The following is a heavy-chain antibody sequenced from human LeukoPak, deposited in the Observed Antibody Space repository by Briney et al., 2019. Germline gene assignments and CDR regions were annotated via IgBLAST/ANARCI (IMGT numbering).Heavy chain of an antibody. CDR2: IKSKTDGGTT. V-gene: IGHV3-15*01. CDR3: TTDQQGYYDYVWGSYTAFDI. Sequence: GGSLRLSCAASGFTFSNAWMSWVRQAPGKGLEWVDRIKSKTDGGTTDYAAPVKGRFTISRDDSKNTLYLQMNSLKTEDTAVYYCTTDQQGYYDYVWGSYTAFDIWGQGTMVTVSS. CDR1: GFTFSNAW. D-gene: IGHD3-16*01. J-gene: IGHJ3*02.